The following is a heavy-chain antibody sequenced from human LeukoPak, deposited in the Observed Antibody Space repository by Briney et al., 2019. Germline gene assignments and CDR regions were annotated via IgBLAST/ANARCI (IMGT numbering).Heavy chain of an antibody. D-gene: IGHD3-10*01. V-gene: IGHV4-39*01. J-gene: IGHJ5*02. CDR3: ASTIWLGDSGDWFDP. Sequence: PSETLSLTCTVSGGSISSSSYYWGWIRQPPGKGLEWIGSIYYSGSTYYNPSLKSRVTISVDTSKNQFSLKLSSVTAADTAVYYCASTIWLGDSGDWFDPWGQGTLVTVSS. CDR1: GGSISSSSYY. CDR2: IYYSGST.